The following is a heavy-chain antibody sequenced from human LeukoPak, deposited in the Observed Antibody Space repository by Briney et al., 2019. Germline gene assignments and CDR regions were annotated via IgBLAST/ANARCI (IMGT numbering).Heavy chain of an antibody. J-gene: IGHJ4*02. V-gene: IGHV3-64*01. D-gene: IGHD3-10*01. Sequence: GGSLRLSCAASGFTFSSYAMHWVRQAPGKGLEYVSAISSNGGSTYYANSVKGRFTISRDNSKNTLYLQMGSLRAEDMAVYYCATTGGSGTGDYWGQGTLVTVSS. CDR1: GFTFSSYA. CDR3: ATTGGSGTGDY. CDR2: ISSNGGST.